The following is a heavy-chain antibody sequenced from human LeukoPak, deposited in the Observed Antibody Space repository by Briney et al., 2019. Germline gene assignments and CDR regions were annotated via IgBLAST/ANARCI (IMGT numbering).Heavy chain of an antibody. V-gene: IGHV4-61*10. CDR2: IYYSGST. CDR1: GGSISSGSYY. Sequence: SETLSLTCTVSGGSISSGSYYWSWIRQPAGKGLERIGYIYYSGSTNYNPSLKSRVTISVDTSKNQFSLKLSSVTAADTAVYYCARHVLLWFGELLDAFDIWGQGTMVTVSS. D-gene: IGHD3-10*01. J-gene: IGHJ3*02. CDR3: ARHVLLWFGELLDAFDI.